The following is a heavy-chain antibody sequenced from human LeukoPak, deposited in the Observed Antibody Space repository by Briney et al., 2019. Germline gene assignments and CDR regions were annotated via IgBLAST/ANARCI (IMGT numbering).Heavy chain of an antibody. V-gene: IGHV1-69*06. Sequence: SVKVSCKASGGTFSSYAISWVRQAPGQGLEWMGGIIPIFGTANYAQKFQGRVTITADKSTSTAYMELSSLRSEDTAVYYCARDAENYYYYYYMDVWGKGTMVTVSS. CDR2: IIPIFGTA. CDR1: GGTFSSYA. CDR3: ARDAENYYYYYYMDV. J-gene: IGHJ6*03.